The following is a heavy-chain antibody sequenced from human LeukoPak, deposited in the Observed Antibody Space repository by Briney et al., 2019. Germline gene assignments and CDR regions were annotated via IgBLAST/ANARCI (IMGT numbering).Heavy chain of an antibody. CDR1: GFTFSSYT. CDR2: IAGSSGYI. Sequence: GGSLRPSCAASGFTFSSYTMNWVRQAPGKGLEWVSSIAGSSGYISYADSVKGRFTISRDNAKKSLYLQMTSLTAEDTAVYYCARDRGAYCGGDCYLGFDYWGRGTLVTVSS. CDR3: ARDRGAYCGGDCYLGFDY. J-gene: IGHJ4*01. V-gene: IGHV3-21*01. D-gene: IGHD2-21*02.